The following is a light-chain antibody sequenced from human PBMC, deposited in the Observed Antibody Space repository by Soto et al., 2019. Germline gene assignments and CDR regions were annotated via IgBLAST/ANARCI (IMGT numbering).Light chain of an antibody. CDR3: QHYNNWPRT. J-gene: IGKJ1*01. V-gene: IGKV3-15*01. Sequence: EIVMTQSPATLSVSPGERVTLSCRASQSVSSNLAWYQQKPGQAPRLLIYGASTTATGIPARFSGSGSATEFTLTISSPQSEDFAVYYCQHYNNWPRTFGQGTMVEIK. CDR2: GAS. CDR1: QSVSSN.